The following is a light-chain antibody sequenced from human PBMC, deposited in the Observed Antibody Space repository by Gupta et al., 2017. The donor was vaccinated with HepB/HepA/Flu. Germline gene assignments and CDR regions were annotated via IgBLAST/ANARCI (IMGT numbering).Light chain of an antibody. CDR3: SSYTSSRTVV. CDR2: DVT. J-gene: IGLJ2*01. CDR1: SIDVGGYNY. V-gene: IGLV2-14*01. Sequence: XSXXTQXAXVSGSPXPSIAXXCTXTSIDVGGYNYVSWYQQHPGKAPKVIIYDVTNRPSGVSNRFSGSKSGNTASLTISGLQAEDEADYYCSSYTSSRTVVFGGGTKLTVL.